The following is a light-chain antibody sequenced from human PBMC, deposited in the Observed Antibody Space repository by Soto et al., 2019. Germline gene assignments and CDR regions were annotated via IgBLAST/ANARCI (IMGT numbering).Light chain of an antibody. CDR2: GAS. V-gene: IGKV3-15*01. CDR3: QQYNNWWT. Sequence: EIVMTQSPATLSVSPGERATLSSRASQSINSNLAWYQQKPGQTPRLLIYGASTRATGIPARFSGSGSGTDFTLTISSLQSEDFAVYYCQQYNNWWTFGHGTKVEIK. CDR1: QSINSN. J-gene: IGKJ1*01.